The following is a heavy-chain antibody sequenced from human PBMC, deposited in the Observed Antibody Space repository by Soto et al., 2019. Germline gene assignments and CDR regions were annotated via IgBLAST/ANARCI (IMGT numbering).Heavy chain of an antibody. Sequence: TGGSLRLSCAASGFTFSSYGMHWVRQAPGKGLEWVAVISYDGSNKYYADSVKGRFTISRDNSKNTLYVQMNSLRAEDTAVYYCLRLYDHNVFSYSCDYWRQRTLVTVSS. CDR2: ISYDGSNK. J-gene: IGHJ4*02. V-gene: IGHV3-30*03. CDR1: GFTFSSYG. D-gene: IGHD2-21*01. CDR3: LRLYDHNVFSYSCDY.